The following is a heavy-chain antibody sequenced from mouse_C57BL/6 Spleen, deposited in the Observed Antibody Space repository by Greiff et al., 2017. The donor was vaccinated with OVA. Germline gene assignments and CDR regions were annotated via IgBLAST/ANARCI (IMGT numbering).Heavy chain of an antibody. CDR1: GYTFTSYW. J-gene: IGHJ2*01. CDR3: ARSGAITTVVVDYFDY. V-gene: IGHV1-52*01. D-gene: IGHD1-1*01. Sequence: VQLQQPGAELVRPGSSVKLSCKASGYTFTSYWMHWVKQRPIQGLEWIGNIDPSDSETHYNQKFKDKATLTVDKSSSTAYMQLSSLTSEDSAVYYCARSGAITTVVVDYFDYWGQGTTLTVSS. CDR2: IDPSDSET.